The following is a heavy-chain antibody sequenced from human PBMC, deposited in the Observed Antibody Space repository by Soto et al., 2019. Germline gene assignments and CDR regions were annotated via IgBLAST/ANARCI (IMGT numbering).Heavy chain of an antibody. V-gene: IGHV3-73*01. CDR1: GFTFSGSA. CDR3: TSTSITIFGVVIDDHRIVDY. D-gene: IGHD3-3*01. CDR2: IRSKANSYAT. Sequence: GGSLRLSCAASGFTFSGSAMHWVRQASGKGLEWVGRIRSKANSYATAYAASVKGRFTISRDDSKNTAYLQMNSLKTEDTAVYYCTSTSITIFGVVIDDHRIVDYWGQGTLVTVSS. J-gene: IGHJ4*02.